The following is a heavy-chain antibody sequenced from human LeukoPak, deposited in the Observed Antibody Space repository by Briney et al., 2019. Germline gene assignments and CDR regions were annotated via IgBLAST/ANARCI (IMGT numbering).Heavy chain of an antibody. J-gene: IGHJ3*02. CDR1: GFTFSSYA. D-gene: IGHD4-23*01. V-gene: IGHV3-23*01. CDR2: IGYTGDST. Sequence: GGSLRLSCAASGFTFSSYAMNWVRQAPGKGLGWVSGIGYTGDSTFYADSVKGRFTVSRDSSKNTLFLHMNSLRAEDTALYYCAKSPTVDAALDIWGQGTMVTVSS. CDR3: AKSPTVDAALDI.